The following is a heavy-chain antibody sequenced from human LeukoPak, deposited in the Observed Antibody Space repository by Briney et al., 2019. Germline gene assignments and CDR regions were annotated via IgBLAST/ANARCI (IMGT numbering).Heavy chain of an antibody. CDR1: GYTVTGYY. D-gene: IGHD2/OR15-2a*01. CDR2: INPSGGST. J-gene: IGHJ6*03. CDR3: ARSSMYLYYYYYYMDV. V-gene: IGHV1-46*01. Sequence: ASVKVSCKASGYTVTGYYMHWVRQAPGQGLEWMGIINPSGGSTSYAQKFQGRVTMTRDMSTSTVYMELSSLRSEDTAVYYCARSSMYLYYYYYYMDVWGKGTTVTVSS.